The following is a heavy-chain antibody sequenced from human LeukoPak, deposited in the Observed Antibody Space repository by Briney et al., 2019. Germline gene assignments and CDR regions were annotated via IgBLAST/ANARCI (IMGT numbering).Heavy chain of an antibody. CDR1: GFTVSGNY. Sequence: GGSLRLSCAASGFTVSGNYMSWVRQAPGKGLGCVAVIYSGGDTYYADSVKGRFTISRDKSKNTLYLQMNSLRAEDTAVYYCARDWDDCRAERPAWGRGTLVTVSS. D-gene: IGHD3-22*01. CDR3: ARDWDDCRAERPA. CDR2: IYSGGDT. J-gene: IGHJ5*02. V-gene: IGHV3-53*01.